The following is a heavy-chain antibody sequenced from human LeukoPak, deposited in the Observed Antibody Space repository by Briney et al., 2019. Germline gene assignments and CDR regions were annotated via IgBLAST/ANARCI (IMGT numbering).Heavy chain of an antibody. CDR2: ISYDGSNK. CDR1: GFTFSSYA. CDR3: ARGLGYCSSTSCHNYFDY. D-gene: IGHD2-2*02. J-gene: IGHJ4*02. Sequence: GGSLRLSCAASGFTFSSYAMHWVRQAPGKGLEWVAVISYDGSNKYYADSVKGRFTISRDNSKNTLYLQMNSLRAEDTAVYYCARGLGYCSSTSCHNYFDYWGQGTLVTVSS. V-gene: IGHV3-30*01.